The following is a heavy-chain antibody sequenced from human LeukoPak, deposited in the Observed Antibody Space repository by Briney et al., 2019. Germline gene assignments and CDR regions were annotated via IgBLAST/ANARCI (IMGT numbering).Heavy chain of an antibody. CDR2: ISKSGTYI. D-gene: IGHD2-2*01. Sequence: GGSLRLSCVASGFTFSTYAMNWVRQAPGKGLEWVSAISKSGTYIKYADSVKGRFTVSRDNAKNSLFLQMSSLRVEDTALYFCTREVLIVVEPASNTIDFWGQGTRVTVSS. V-gene: IGHV3-21*01. J-gene: IGHJ4*02. CDR3: TREVLIVVEPASNTIDF. CDR1: GFTFSTYA.